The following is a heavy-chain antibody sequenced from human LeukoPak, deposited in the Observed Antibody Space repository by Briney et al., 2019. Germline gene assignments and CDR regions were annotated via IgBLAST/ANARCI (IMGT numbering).Heavy chain of an antibody. CDR3: ASYLTSIPSGMDV. V-gene: IGHV3-74*01. D-gene: IGHD2/OR15-2a*01. CDR1: GFTFSRYW. Sequence: GGSLRLSCAASGFTFSRYWMHWLRQAPGKGLVWVSRISTDGSSTTYADSVKGRFTISRDNGRNTLYLQMYSLRAEDTAVYYCASYLTSIPSGMDVWGQGTTVTVSS. J-gene: IGHJ6*02. CDR2: ISTDGSST.